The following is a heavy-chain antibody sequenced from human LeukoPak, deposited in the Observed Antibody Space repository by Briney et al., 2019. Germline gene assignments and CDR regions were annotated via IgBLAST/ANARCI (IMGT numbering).Heavy chain of an antibody. Sequence: GGSLRLSCAVSGFTVRSHFMAWVRQAPGKGLEWVSVLDTGGATHYADSVKGRFTISRDNTWNTLFLQMNSLRDEDTAVYYCATYKGKVRGVTIYYYYYMDVWGKGTTVTISS. CDR2: LDTGGAT. J-gene: IGHJ6*03. CDR3: ATYKGKVRGVTIYYYYYMDV. CDR1: GFTVRSHF. V-gene: IGHV3-53*01. D-gene: IGHD3-10*01.